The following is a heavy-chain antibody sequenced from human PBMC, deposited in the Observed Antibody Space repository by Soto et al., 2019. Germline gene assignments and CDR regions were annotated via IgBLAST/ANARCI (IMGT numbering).Heavy chain of an antibody. CDR2: VSGSASTS. CDR1: GLTFNNYA. CDR3: AKSNWAGATDY. Sequence: GGSLRLSCAASGLTFNNYAMNWFRQAPGKGLERVSTVSGSASTSYSADSVKGRFTISRDNSKSSLYLQMNSLRAEDTAVYYCAKSNWAGATDYWGQGTLVTGSS. D-gene: IGHD2-8*01. V-gene: IGHV3-23*01. J-gene: IGHJ4*02.